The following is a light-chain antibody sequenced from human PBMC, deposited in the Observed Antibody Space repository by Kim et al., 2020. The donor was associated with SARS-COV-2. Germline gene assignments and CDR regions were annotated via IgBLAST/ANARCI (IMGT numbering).Light chain of an antibody. CDR2: RDS. Sequence: SVALGQTARITCGENNIGSKNGHWYQQKPGQAPVLVIYRDSNRPSGIPERFSGSNSGNTATLTISRAQAGDEADYYCQVWDSSTAVFGGGTQLTVL. CDR3: QVWDSSTAV. CDR1: NIGSKN. J-gene: IGLJ3*02. V-gene: IGLV3-9*01.